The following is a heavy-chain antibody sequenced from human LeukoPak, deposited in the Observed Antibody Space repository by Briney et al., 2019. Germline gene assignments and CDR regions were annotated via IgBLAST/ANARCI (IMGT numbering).Heavy chain of an antibody. D-gene: IGHD3-9*01. J-gene: IGHJ3*02. CDR1: GSTLTELS. CDR2: FDPEDGET. Sequence: ASEKVSYKVSGSTLTELSMHWVRPAPGKGLEWMGGFDPEDGETIYAQKFQGRVTITEDTSTDTAYMELSSLRSEDTAVYYCATIVIYDILTGYYNKAFDIWGQGTMVTVSS. V-gene: IGHV1-24*01. CDR3: ATIVIYDILTGYYNKAFDI.